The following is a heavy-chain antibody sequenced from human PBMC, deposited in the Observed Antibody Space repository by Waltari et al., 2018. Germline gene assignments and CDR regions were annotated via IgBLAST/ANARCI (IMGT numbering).Heavy chain of an antibody. CDR3: ARQSIKQWLVYWYFDL. CDR2: IYHSGST. D-gene: IGHD6-19*01. J-gene: IGHJ2*01. Sequence: QVPLQESGPGLVKPSEPLSLTCAVSGYSISSGYYWGWIRHPPAKGLEWIGGIYHSGSTYYNPSLKSRVTISVDTSKNQFSLKLSSVTAADTAVYYCARQSIKQWLVYWYFDLWGRGTLVTVSS. V-gene: IGHV4-38-2*01. CDR1: GYSISSGYY.